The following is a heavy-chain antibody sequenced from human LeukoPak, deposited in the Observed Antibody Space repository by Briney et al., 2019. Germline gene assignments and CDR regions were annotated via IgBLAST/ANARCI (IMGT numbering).Heavy chain of an antibody. V-gene: IGHV4-34*01. Sequence: SETLSLTCAVYGRSFSDYYWSWILQPPGKGLEWIGEINHDGNTNYNPSLKRRVTISVDTSKNQFSLKVSSVTAADTAVYYSARGLVGDFWSGYYYYYYMDVWDKGTTVTVSS. J-gene: IGHJ6*03. CDR1: GRSFSDYY. CDR3: ARGLVGDFWSGYYYYYYMDV. D-gene: IGHD3-3*01. CDR2: INHDGNT.